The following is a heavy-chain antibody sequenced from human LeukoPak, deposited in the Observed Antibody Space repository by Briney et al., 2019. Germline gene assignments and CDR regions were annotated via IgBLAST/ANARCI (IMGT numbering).Heavy chain of an antibody. Sequence: PGGSLRLSCAATGFIFEDYGMVWIRQAPGKGLEWASGISWNGAGTDYADSVKGRFTISRDDAKNSLYLQMNSLRAEDTALYYCARDKWGPDYWGQGTLVTVSS. CDR2: ISWNGAGT. CDR1: GFIFEDYG. D-gene: IGHD7-27*01. V-gene: IGHV3-20*04. J-gene: IGHJ4*02. CDR3: ARDKWGPDY.